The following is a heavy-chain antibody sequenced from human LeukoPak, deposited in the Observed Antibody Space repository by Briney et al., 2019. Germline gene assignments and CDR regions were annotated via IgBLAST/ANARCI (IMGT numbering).Heavy chain of an antibody. CDR3: ARADHHSIDY. CDR1: GFTIICYW. Sequence: LPGGSLRLSCAASGFTIICYWMSWVRQPPGKELEWVANINQDGSGRNTVYSVKGRFTISRDSAKNSLFLQLTTLGVDDTAVYSCARADHHSIDYWGQGTLVTVSS. J-gene: IGHJ4*02. CDR2: INQDGSGR. V-gene: IGHV3-7*01.